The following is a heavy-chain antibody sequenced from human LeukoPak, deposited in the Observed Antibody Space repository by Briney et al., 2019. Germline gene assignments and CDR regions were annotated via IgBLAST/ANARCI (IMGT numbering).Heavy chain of an antibody. CDR3: VKDLIVVVPAAIMYYYYGMDV. D-gene: IGHD2-2*02. Sequence: PGGSLRLSCSASGFTFSSYAMHWVRQAPGKGLEYVSAISSNGGSTYYADSVKGRFTISRDNSKNTLYLQMSSLRAEDTAVYYCVKDLIVVVPAAIMYYYYGMDVWGQGTTVTVSS. CDR2: ISSNGGST. V-gene: IGHV3-64D*06. J-gene: IGHJ6*02. CDR1: GFTFSSYA.